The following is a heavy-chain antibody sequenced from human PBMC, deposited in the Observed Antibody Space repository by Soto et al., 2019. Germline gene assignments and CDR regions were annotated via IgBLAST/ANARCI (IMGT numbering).Heavy chain of an antibody. J-gene: IGHJ4*02. D-gene: IGHD3-10*01. Sequence: VQLVESGGGLVQPGGSLRLSCAASGFTFSNFAMSWVRQAPGKGLEWVASISGSGGSIYYADSVKGRFTISRDNTKNTLYLQMNSLIAEDTAVYYCAKDPYGSGSYSVDYWGQGTLVTVSS. CDR1: GFTFSNFA. CDR3: AKDPYGSGSYSVDY. V-gene: IGHV3-23*04. CDR2: ISGSGGSI.